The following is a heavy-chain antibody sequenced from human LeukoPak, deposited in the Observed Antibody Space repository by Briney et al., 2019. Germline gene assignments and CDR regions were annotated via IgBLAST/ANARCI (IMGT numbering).Heavy chain of an antibody. CDR2: IYHSGST. V-gene: IGHV4-38-2*02. D-gene: IGHD2-2*01. CDR1: GYSISSGYY. Sequence: PSGTLSLTCTVSGYSISSGYYWGWIRQPPGKGLEWIGSIYHSGSTYYNPSLKSRVTISVDTSKNQFSLKLSSVTAADTAVYYCARGIVVVPAAIFGTYYYYYYMDVWGKGTTVTVSS. CDR3: ARGIVVVPAAIFGTYYYYYYMDV. J-gene: IGHJ6*03.